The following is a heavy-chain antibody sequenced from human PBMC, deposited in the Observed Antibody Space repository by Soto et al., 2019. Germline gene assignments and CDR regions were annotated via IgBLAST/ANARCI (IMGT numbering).Heavy chain of an antibody. CDR1: GGSISSGGYY. CDR2: IYYSGST. CDR3: ARDRVDYGDAFDI. D-gene: IGHD4-17*01. V-gene: IGHV4-31*03. J-gene: IGHJ3*02. Sequence: SETLSLXCTVSGGSISSGGYYWSWIRQHPGKGLEWIGYIYYSGSTYYNPSLKSRVTISVDTSKNQFSLKLSSVTAADTAVYYCARDRVDYGDAFDIWGQGTMVTVSS.